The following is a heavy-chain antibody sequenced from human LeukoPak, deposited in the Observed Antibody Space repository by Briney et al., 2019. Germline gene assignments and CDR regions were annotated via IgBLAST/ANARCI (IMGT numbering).Heavy chain of an antibody. CDR3: ARVPDWTYVPDY. D-gene: IGHD3-16*01. Sequence: SETRSLTCTVSGGSISSDRFYWTWVRQPAGKRLEWIGRIKSSNTNYNPSLKSRVNISVDTSTNQFSLKLSSLTAADTAVYYCARVPDWTYVPDYWGQGTLVTVSS. V-gene: IGHV4-61*02. CDR1: GGSISSDRFY. CDR2: IKSSNT. J-gene: IGHJ4*02.